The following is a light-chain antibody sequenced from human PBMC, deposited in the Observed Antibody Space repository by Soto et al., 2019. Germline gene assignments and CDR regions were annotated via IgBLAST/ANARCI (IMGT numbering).Light chain of an antibody. Sequence: QSVLTQPPSASGTPGQRVTISCSGSNSNFGSDTVNWYQQLPGTAPKLLIYSNNQRPSGVPDRFSGSKSGTSASLAISGLQSEDEADYYCATWDDSLIGIFGGGTKVTVL. CDR1: NSNFGSDT. V-gene: IGLV1-44*01. J-gene: IGLJ2*01. CDR2: SNN. CDR3: ATWDDSLIGI.